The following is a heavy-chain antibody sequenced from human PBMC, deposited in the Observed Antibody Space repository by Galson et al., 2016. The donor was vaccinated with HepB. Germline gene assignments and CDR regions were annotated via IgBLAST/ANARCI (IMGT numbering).Heavy chain of an antibody. V-gene: IGHV1-18*01. Sequence: SVKVSCKASGCTFTTYGISWVRQAPGQGPEWMGWVGPLTGHTKYAQKFQDRVTMTTDTSTSTAYMELIGLTYNDTAVYYCGREPGLIGGAGTLYYWGQGTLVTVSS. CDR3: GREPGLIGGAGTLYY. D-gene: IGHD6-13*01. CDR2: VGPLTGHT. CDR1: GCTFTTYG. J-gene: IGHJ4*02.